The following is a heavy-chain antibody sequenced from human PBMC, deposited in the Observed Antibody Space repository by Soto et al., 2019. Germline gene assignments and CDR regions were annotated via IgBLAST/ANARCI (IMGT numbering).Heavy chain of an antibody. J-gene: IGHJ4*02. Sequence: QVQLVQSGVEVKKPGASVRVSCKASGYTFTNYGITWVRQAPGQGLEWLGWISGYNGNTNYAQKFQGRVTMTTDTSTSTAYMDLRCVTDDDTAVYYCARGGRFAVADTDYWGQGTLLTVSS. CDR1: GYTFTNYG. CDR3: ARGGRFAVADTDY. V-gene: IGHV1-18*01. D-gene: IGHD3-16*01. CDR2: ISGYNGNT.